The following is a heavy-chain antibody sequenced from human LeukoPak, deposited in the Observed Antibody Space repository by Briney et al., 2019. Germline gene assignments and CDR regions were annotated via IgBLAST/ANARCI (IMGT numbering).Heavy chain of an antibody. CDR2: INHSGST. D-gene: IGHD3-3*01. J-gene: IGHJ4*02. V-gene: IGHV4-34*01. CDR1: GGPFSGYC. Sequence: PSETLSLTCAVYGGPFSGYCWSWIRQSPGKGLEWIGEINHSGSTNYNPSLTSRVTISVDTSKNQSSLKLSSVTAADTAVYYCARGRASYDFWSGYLFDYWGQGTLVTVSS. CDR3: ARGRASYDFWSGYLFDY.